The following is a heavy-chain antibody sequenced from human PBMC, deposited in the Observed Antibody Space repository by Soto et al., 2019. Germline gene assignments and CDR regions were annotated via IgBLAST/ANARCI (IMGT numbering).Heavy chain of an antibody. CDR2: ISGSGAGT. V-gene: IGHV3-23*01. CDR1: GFTFSTSA. J-gene: IGHJ6*02. D-gene: IGHD3-3*01. CDR3: AKGPTVFGAVISFDYYYGMYV. Sequence: LRLSCTASGFTFSTSAMSWVRQAPGRGLEWVSGISGSGAGTYYADSVKGRFTVSRDNSKNTLYLQMSGLRAEDAAVYYCAKGPTVFGAVISFDYYYGMYVWGQGTPVTVSS.